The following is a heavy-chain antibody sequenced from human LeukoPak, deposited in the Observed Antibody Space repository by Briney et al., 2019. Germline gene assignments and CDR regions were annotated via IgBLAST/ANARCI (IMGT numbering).Heavy chain of an antibody. CDR1: GGSISSHY. CDR2: IYYSGST. J-gene: IGHJ4*02. V-gene: IGHV4-59*11. CDR3: ARMGGGRWLQSIPPRKYYFDY. D-gene: IGHD5-24*01. Sequence: SETLSLTCTVSGGSISSHYWSWIRQPPGKGLEWIGYIYYSGSTNYNPSLKSRVTISVDTSKNQFSLKLSSVTAADTAVYYCARMGGGRWLQSIPPRKYYFDYWGQGTLVTVSS.